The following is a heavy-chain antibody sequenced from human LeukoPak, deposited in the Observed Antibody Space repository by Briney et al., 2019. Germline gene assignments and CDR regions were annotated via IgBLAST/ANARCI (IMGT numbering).Heavy chain of an antibody. Sequence: GGSLRLSCAASGFTFSSYAMSWVRQAPGKGLEWVSAISGSGGSTYYADSVKGRFTISRDNSKNTLYLQMNSLRAEDTAVYYCAXTAGSXWYSGYFDYWGQGTLVTVSS. D-gene: IGHD6-13*01. CDR1: GFTFSSYA. CDR2: ISGSGGST. J-gene: IGHJ4*02. V-gene: IGHV3-23*01. CDR3: AXTAGSXWYSGYFDY.